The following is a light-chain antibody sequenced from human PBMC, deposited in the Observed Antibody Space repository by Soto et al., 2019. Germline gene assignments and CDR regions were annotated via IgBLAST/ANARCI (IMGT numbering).Light chain of an antibody. V-gene: IGKV1-5*03. J-gene: IGKJ1*01. CDR2: KAS. CDR1: QSISSW. CDR3: QQYNSYWT. Sequence: DIQMTQSPSTLSASVGDRVTITCRASQSISSWLAWYQQKPGKAPKLLIYKASSLESGVPSRFSGSGSGTELTLTISSLQPDDFETYYCQQYNSYWTFGQGTKVEIK.